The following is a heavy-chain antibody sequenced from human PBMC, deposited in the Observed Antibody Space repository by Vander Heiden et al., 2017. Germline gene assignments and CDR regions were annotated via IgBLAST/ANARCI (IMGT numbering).Heavy chain of an antibody. D-gene: IGHD3-9*01. CDR2: SYYSGST. CDR3: ARRPRYYDILTSYYPVDY. V-gene: IGHV4-39*01. J-gene: IGHJ4*02. CDR1: GRSLSSRSYS. Sequence: HLPLQESGPGLVNPSATLSLICTVSGRSLSSRSYSWGWIRQPPAQGLEWIGSSYYSGSTSYNSSLQSRVIISVDTSKNQFSLQLSSVTAADTAVYYCARRPRYYDILTSYYPVDYWGQGTLVTVSS.